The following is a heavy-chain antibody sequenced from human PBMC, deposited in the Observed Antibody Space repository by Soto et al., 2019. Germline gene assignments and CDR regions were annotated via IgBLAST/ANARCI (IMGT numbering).Heavy chain of an antibody. CDR1: GGTFSSYA. CDR2: IIPIFGTA. CDR3: ARDGAKGGYPRTDAFDI. J-gene: IGHJ3*02. Sequence: SVKVSCKASGGTFSSYAISWVRQAPGQGLEWMGGIIPIFGTANYAQKFQGRVTITADESTSTAYMGLSSLRSEDTAVYYCARDGAKGGYPRTDAFDIWGQGTMVTVSS. V-gene: IGHV1-69*13. D-gene: IGHD5-12*01.